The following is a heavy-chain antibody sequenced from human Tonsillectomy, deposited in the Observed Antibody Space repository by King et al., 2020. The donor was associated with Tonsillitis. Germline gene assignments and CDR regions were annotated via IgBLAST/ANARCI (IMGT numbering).Heavy chain of an antibody. Sequence: VQLVESGGGLIQPGGSLRLSCAASWFTVSSNYMSWVRQAPGKGLEWVSVIYRGVSSYYSDAVKGRFTCSRDNSKNTLYLQMNSLRAEETAVYYCARARRVCSSTSCYWYYFDYWGQGTLVTVSS. CDR1: WFTVSSNY. CDR3: ARARRVCSSTSCYWYYFDY. CDR2: IYRGVSS. J-gene: IGHJ4*02. V-gene: IGHV3-53*01. D-gene: IGHD2-2*01.